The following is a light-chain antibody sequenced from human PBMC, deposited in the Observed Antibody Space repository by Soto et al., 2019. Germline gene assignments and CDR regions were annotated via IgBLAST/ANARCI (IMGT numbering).Light chain of an antibody. Sequence: QSALTQPPSVSAAPGQTVTISCSGSSSNIGSNYVSWYQQLPGTAPKLLIYDNNKRPSEIADRFSGSKSGTSATLDITGLQTGDEADYYCGTWDSSLTQMVFGGGTKLTVL. V-gene: IGLV1-51*01. CDR2: DNN. CDR3: GTWDSSLTQMV. CDR1: SSNIGSNY. J-gene: IGLJ2*01.